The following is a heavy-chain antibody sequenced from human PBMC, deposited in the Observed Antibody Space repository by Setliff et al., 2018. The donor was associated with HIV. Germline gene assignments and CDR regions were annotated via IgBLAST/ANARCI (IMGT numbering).Heavy chain of an antibody. J-gene: IGHJ6*02. CDR2: IFTTAIT. CDR1: GASITSGSYY. CDR3: ARDPAGAAAYYYYGLDV. V-gene: IGHV4-61*02. Sequence: SETLSLTCKVSGASITSGSYYWTWIRQPAGKGLEWIGRIFTTAITNYNPSLKSRVTISLDTAENRFSLKLSSVTAADTAVYYCARDPAGAAAYYYYGLDVWGPGTTVTVS. D-gene: IGHD6-13*01.